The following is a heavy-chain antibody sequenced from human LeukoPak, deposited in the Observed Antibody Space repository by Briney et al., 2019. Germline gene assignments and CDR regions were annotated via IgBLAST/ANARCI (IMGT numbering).Heavy chain of an antibody. CDR1: GFSLTNSA. V-gene: IGHV3-23*01. CDR2: ILANGVTT. D-gene: IGHD4/OR15-4a*01. J-gene: IGHJ5*02. CDR3: VKDLNYGDGRWEFDP. Sequence: PGGSLRLSCAASGFSLTNSAMAWVRQSPGKRLEWVSGILANGVTTSCAVSVKGRFTISRDISKSTLYLQMNSLTVDDTATYFCVKDLNYGDGRWEFDPWGQGTLVTVA.